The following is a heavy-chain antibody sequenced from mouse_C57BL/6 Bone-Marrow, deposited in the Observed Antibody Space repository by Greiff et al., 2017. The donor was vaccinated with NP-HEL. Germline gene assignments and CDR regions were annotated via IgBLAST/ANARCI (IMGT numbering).Heavy chain of an antibody. V-gene: IGHV1-81*01. J-gene: IGHJ3*01. CDR1: GYTFTSYG. CDR2: IYPRSGNT. D-gene: IGHD2-4*01. CDR3: ARANYYDYAWFAY. Sequence: VHLVESGAELARPGASVKLSCKASGYTFTSYGISWVKQRTGQGLEWIGEIYPRSGNTYYNEKFKGKATLTADKSSSTAYMELRSLTSEDSAVYFCARANYYDYAWFAYWGQGTLGTVSA.